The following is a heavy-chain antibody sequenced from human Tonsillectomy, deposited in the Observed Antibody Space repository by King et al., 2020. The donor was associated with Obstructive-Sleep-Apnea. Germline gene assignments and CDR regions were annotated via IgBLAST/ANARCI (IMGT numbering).Heavy chain of an antibody. J-gene: IGHJ4*02. V-gene: IGHV4-38-2*02. D-gene: IGHD5-18*01. CDR1: GYSISSGYY. CDR3: ARDLRYVDTAMVTRFDY. Sequence: QLQESGPGLVKPSETLSLTCTVSGYSISSGYYWGWIRQPPGKGLEWIGSIYHSGSTYYNPSLKSRVTISVDTSKNQFSLKLSSVTAADTAVYYCARDLRYVDTAMVTRFDYWGQGTLVTVSS. CDR2: IYHSGST.